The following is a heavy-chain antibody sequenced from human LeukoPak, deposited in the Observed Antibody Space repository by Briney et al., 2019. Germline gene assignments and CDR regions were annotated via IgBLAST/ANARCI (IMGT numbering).Heavy chain of an antibody. V-gene: IGHV3-64*01. CDR2: ISSNGGST. J-gene: IGHJ4*02. CDR1: GFTFSSYA. Sequence: GGSLRLSCAASGFTFSSYAMHWVRQAPGKGLEYVSAISSNGGSTYYANSVKGRFTISRDNSKNTLYLQMGSLRAEDMAVYYCARDSNYYGSGTPDYWGQGTLVTVSS. CDR3: ARDSNYYGSGTPDY. D-gene: IGHD3-10*01.